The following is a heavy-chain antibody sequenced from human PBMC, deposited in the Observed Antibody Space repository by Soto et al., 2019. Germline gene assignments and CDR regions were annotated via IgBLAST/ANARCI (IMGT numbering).Heavy chain of an antibody. J-gene: IGHJ4*02. CDR2: ISDSGGST. Sequence: EVQLLESGGGLVQPGGFLRLSCAASGLTFSSYAMGWVRQAPGKGLEWVSGISDSGGSTHYADSVKGRFTISRDNSKNWLYLQMNSLRGEDTAVYYCAKRANFWSGFDYWGQGTLVTVS. CDR1: GLTFSSYA. D-gene: IGHD3-3*01. V-gene: IGHV3-23*01. CDR3: AKRANFWSGFDY.